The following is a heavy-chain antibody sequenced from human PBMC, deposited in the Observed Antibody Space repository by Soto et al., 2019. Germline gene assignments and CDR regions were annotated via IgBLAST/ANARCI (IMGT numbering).Heavy chain of an antibody. CDR1: GYTFTSYG. J-gene: IGHJ4*02. V-gene: IGHV1-18*01. CDR3: ARDETYYYGSGSPNSFDY. CDR2: ISAYNGNT. Sequence: ASVKVSCKASGYTFTSYGISWVRQAPGQGLEWMGWISAYNGNTNYAQKLPGRVTMTTDTSTSTAYMELRSLRSDDTAVYYCARDETYYYGSGSPNSFDYWGQGTLVTVSS. D-gene: IGHD3-10*01.